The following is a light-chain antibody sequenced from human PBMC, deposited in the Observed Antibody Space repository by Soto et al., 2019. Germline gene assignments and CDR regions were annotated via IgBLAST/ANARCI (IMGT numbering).Light chain of an antibody. Sequence: EIVMTQPPAALSLSPGERATLSCRASQSVGTNLAWYQQKPGQAPRPLIYSASARATDVPARFSGSGSGTEFTLTIGSLQSEDFAVYYCQQYRDGAPITFGGGTKVEIK. V-gene: IGKV3-15*01. CDR1: QSVGTN. CDR3: QQYRDGAPIT. CDR2: SAS. J-gene: IGKJ4*01.